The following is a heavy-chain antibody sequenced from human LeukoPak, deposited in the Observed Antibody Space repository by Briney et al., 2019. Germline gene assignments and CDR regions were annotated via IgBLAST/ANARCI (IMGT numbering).Heavy chain of an antibody. Sequence: SVKVSCKASGGSFSSYAISWVRQAPGQGLEWMGRFIPFFGTSNYAQKFQGRVTITADKSTTTVYMELSSLTSEDTATYYCARAFGYYYYYMDVWGKGTTVTVSS. CDR3: ARAFGYYYYYMDV. D-gene: IGHD3-10*01. CDR2: FIPFFGTS. V-gene: IGHV1-69*06. J-gene: IGHJ6*03. CDR1: GGSFSSYA.